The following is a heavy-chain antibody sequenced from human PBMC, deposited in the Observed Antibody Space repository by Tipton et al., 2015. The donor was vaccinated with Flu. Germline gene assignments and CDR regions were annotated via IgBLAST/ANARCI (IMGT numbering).Heavy chain of an antibody. CDR2: INQDGSEK. Sequence: QLVQSGGVVAQPGGSLRLSCAVSRSTFSTYWMDWVRQTPEKGLEWVANINQDGSEKHYVDSVKGRFTISRDNAKNSLYLQLNSLRVEDTAVYYCSESLNFWGQGTLVTVSS. CDR1: RSTFSTYW. V-gene: IGHV3-7*01. J-gene: IGHJ4*02. CDR3: SESLNF.